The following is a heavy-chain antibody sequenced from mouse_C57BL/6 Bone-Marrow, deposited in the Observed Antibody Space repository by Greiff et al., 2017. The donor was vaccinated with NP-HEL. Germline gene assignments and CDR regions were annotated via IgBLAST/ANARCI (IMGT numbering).Heavy chain of an antibody. D-gene: IGHD2-3*01. CDR1: GYTFTSYW. V-gene: IGHV1-69*01. CDR3: AREGLSGGFAY. Sequence: QVQLKQPGAELVMPGASVKLSCKASGYTFTSYWMHWVKQRPGQGLEWIGEIDPSDSYTNYNQKFKGKSTLTVDKSSSTAYMQLRSRTSEDSAVYYCAREGLSGGFAYWGQGTLVTVSA. CDR2: IDPSDSYT. J-gene: IGHJ3*01.